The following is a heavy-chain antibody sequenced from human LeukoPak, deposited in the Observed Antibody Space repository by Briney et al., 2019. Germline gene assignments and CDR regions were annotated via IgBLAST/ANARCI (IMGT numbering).Heavy chain of an antibody. J-gene: IGHJ6*03. D-gene: IGHD3-10*01. CDR2: INHSGST. Sequence: MSSETLSLTCAVYGGSFSGYYWSWIRQPPGKGLEWIGEINHSGSTNYNPSLKSRVTISVDTSKNQFSLKLSSVTAADTAVYYCARQKSDQLLWFGERYMDVWGKGTTVTISS. CDR3: ARQKSDQLLWFGERYMDV. CDR1: GGSFSGYY. V-gene: IGHV4-34*01.